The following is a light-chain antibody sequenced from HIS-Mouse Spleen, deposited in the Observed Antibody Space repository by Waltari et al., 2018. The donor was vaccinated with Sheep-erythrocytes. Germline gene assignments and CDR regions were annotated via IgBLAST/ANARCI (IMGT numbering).Light chain of an antibody. J-gene: IGLJ3*02. Sequence: QSALTQPRPVSGSPGQSVTISCTGTSSDVGGYNYVSWYQQHPGKAPKPMIYDVSKRPSGVSNRFSGSKSGNTASLTISGLQAEDEADYYCSSYTSSSTLVFGGGTKLTVL. CDR3: SSYTSSSTLV. CDR2: DVS. CDR1: SSDVGGYNY. V-gene: IGLV2-14*01.